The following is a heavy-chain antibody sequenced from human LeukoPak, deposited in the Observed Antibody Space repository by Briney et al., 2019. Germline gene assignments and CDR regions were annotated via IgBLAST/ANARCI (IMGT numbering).Heavy chain of an antibody. CDR1: GFTFNSYA. V-gene: IGHV3-48*03. J-gene: IGHJ5*02. CDR3: ARDRWELLTPFDP. Sequence: PGGSLRLSCAASGFTFNSYAMGWVRQAPGKGLEWVSYISSSGSTIYYADSVKGRFTISRDNAKNSLYLQMNSLRAEDTAVYYCARDRWELLTPFDPWGQGTLVTVSS. CDR2: ISSSGSTI. D-gene: IGHD1-26*01.